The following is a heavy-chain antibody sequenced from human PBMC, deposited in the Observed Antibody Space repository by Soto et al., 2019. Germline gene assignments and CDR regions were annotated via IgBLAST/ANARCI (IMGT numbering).Heavy chain of an antibody. Sequence: PSETLSLTCAVSGGSISSSNWWSWVRQPPGKGLEWIGDIYHSGSTNYNPSLKSRVTISVDTSKNQFSLRLSPVTAADTAVYYCARDAGGWYQLLSPWFDPWGQGTLVTVSS. V-gene: IGHV4-4*02. CDR3: ARDAGGWYQLLSPWFDP. CDR1: GGSISSSNW. CDR2: IYHSGST. J-gene: IGHJ5*02. D-gene: IGHD2-2*01.